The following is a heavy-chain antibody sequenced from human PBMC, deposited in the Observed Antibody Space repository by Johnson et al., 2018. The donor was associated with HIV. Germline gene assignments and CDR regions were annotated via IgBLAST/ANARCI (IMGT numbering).Heavy chain of an antibody. CDR3: AKDPNPGGDPFDI. D-gene: IGHD1-14*01. V-gene: IGHV3-23*01. Sequence: VQLLESGGGLVQPGGSLRLSCAVSGFTVMSNYMSWVRQAPGKGLEWVSAISGSGGSTYYADSVKGRFTISRDNSKNTLYLQMNSLRAEDTAVYYCAKDPNPGGDPFDIWGQGTIVTVSS. CDR2: ISGSGGST. CDR1: GFTVMSNY. J-gene: IGHJ3*02.